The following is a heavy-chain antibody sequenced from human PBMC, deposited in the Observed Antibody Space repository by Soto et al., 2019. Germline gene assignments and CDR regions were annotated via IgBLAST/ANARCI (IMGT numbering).Heavy chain of an antibody. J-gene: IGHJ4*02. V-gene: IGHV3-74*01. CDR2: INSDGSST. CDR1: GFTFSSYW. D-gene: IGHD6-19*01. CDR3: ARATRSGWGEEDFYY. Sequence: GGSLRLSCAASGFTFSSYWMHWVRQAPGKGLVWVSRINSDGSSTSYADSVKGRFTISRDNAKNTLYLQMNSLRAEDTAVYYCARATRSGWGEEDFYYWGKGTLVSVGS.